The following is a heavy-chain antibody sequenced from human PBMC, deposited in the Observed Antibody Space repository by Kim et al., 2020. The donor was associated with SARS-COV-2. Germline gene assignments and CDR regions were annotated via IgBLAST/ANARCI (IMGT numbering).Heavy chain of an antibody. CDR3: ATDFTIFGVVPLGY. CDR1: GSTLAELS. Sequence: ASVKVSCKVSGSTLAELSMHWVRQAPGKGLEWMGGFDPEEGETMYAQNFQGRITMTEDTSTDTAYMELSSLRSADTAVYYCATDFTIFGVVPLGYWGQGTLVTVSS. V-gene: IGHV1-24*01. J-gene: IGHJ4*02. CDR2: FDPEEGET. D-gene: IGHD3-3*01.